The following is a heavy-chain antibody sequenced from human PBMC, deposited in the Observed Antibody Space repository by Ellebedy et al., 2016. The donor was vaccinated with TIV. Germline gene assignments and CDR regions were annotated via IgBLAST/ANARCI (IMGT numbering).Heavy chain of an antibody. CDR1: GLTFSSHA. V-gene: IGHV3-23*01. J-gene: IGHJ3*02. CDR3: ARDPVGVGPAFDI. D-gene: IGHD4-23*01. Sequence: PGGSLRLSCAASGLTFSSHAMSCFRQAPGKGLEWVSSISGTGYNTYYADSVKGRVTISRDNSKNTLSLQMNSLRAEDTAVYYCARDPVGVGPAFDIWGQGTIVTVSS. CDR2: ISGTGYNT.